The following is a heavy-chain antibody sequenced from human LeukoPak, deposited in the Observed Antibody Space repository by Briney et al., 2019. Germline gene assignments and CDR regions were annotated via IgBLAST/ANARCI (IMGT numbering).Heavy chain of an antibody. CDR2: IDGGGSSI. Sequence: GGSLRLSCAAAGFTFSYHLMHRVRQVPGKGPIWVSRIDGGGSSISYADSVKGRFSISRDNGKSNLYLHMNSLRVEDTGVYYCARGPGSSGGAYVGDYWGHGSLVTVSS. V-gene: IGHV3-74*01. CDR3: ARGPGSSGGAYVGDY. D-gene: IGHD3-22*01. J-gene: IGHJ4*01. CDR1: GFTFSYHL.